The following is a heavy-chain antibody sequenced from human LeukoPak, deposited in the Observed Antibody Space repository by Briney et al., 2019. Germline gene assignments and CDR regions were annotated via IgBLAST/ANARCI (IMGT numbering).Heavy chain of an antibody. V-gene: IGHV3-69-1*01. J-gene: IGHJ4*01. CDR3: AXXXXXXXXY. Sequence: WXRQAPGXXXXWISYINAHRTTYYADSVEGRFTISRDKXXKXXYLQLKSLRVEDTAMDYCAXXXXXXXXYWGXXXXXXVSS. CDR2: INAHRTT.